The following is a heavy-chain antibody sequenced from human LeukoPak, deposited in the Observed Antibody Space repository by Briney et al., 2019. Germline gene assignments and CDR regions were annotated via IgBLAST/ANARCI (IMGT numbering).Heavy chain of an antibody. Sequence: PSETLSLTCTVSGGSISSYYWSWIRQPPGKGLEWIGSIYHSGSTYYNPSLKSRVTMSVDTSKNQFSLKLSSVTAADTAVYHCARGRFLEWPYFDYWGQGTLVTVSS. CDR3: ARGRFLEWPYFDY. D-gene: IGHD3-3*01. V-gene: IGHV4-59*04. CDR2: IYHSGST. CDR1: GGSISSYY. J-gene: IGHJ4*02.